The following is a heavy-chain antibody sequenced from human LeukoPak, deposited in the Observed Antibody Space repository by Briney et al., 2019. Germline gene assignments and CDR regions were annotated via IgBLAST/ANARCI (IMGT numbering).Heavy chain of an antibody. V-gene: IGHV3-20*04. CDR2: IKWDGGRT. CDR3: ARGSGNSWYFYFDY. Sequence: GGSLRLSCAASGFTLSSYAMSWVRQGPGKGLEWVSGIKWDGGRTGYADSVKGRFTISRDNAKNSVYLQMNSLRAEDTALYYCARGSGNSWYFYFDYWGQGTLVTVSS. J-gene: IGHJ4*02. CDR1: GFTLSSYA. D-gene: IGHD6-13*01.